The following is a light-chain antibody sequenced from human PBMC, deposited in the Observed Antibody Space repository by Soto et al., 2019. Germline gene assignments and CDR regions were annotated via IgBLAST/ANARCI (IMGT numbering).Light chain of an antibody. CDR2: EVS. CDR3: GSYTGSIYV. CDR1: SSDVGGYKF. V-gene: IGLV2-14*01. Sequence: QSALTQPASVSGSPGQSITISCTGTSSDVGGYKFVSWYQQHPGKAPKLMIYEVSNRPSGVSSRFSSSKSGNTASLTISGIQAEDEADYYCGSYTGSIYVFGPGTKLTVL. J-gene: IGLJ1*01.